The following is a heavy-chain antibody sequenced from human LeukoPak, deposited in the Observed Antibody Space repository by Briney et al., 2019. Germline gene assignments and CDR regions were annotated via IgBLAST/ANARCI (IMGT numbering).Heavy chain of an antibody. CDR1: GGSISSYY. CDR2: IYYSGST. V-gene: IGHV4-59*01. D-gene: IGHD2-21*02. CDR3: ARDLGTYCGGDCYAYWYFDL. J-gene: IGHJ2*01. Sequence: SETLSLTCTVSGGSISSYYWSWIRQPPGKGLEWIGYIYYSGSTNYNPSLKSRVTISVDTSKNQFSLKLSSVTAADTAVYYCARDLGTYCGGDCYAYWYFDLWGCGTLVTVSS.